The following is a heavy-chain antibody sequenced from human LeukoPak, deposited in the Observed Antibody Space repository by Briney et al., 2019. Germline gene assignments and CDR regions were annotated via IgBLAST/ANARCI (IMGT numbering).Heavy chain of an antibody. V-gene: IGHV3-15*01. CDR2: IKSISAGGTT. Sequence: PGGIRRLWCAASGVNFVDAWMAWVRQDPGKGPEWVGRIKSISAGGTTDYAAPVKGRFTISRDDSKNTLYLQMNSLKHEDTATYYCVTPPDWGPGTLVTVSS. CDR3: VTPPD. CDR1: GVNFVDAW. J-gene: IGHJ4*02.